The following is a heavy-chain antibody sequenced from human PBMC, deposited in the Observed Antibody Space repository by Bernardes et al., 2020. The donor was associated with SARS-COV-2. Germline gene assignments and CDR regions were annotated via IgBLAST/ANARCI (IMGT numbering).Heavy chain of an antibody. D-gene: IGHD3-22*01. CDR2: IYYNGNT. CDR1: GGSVSGYY. V-gene: IGHV4-59*02. CDR3: ARDNLLGEYDTTGYAFDY. J-gene: IGHJ4*02. Sequence: SETLSLTCTVSGGSVSGYYWSWIRQPPGKGLEWIGSIYYNGNTNYNPSLKSRVSISIDTSKNQFSLKLSSVITADTAVYYCARDNLLGEYDTTGYAFDYWGQGTLVAVSS.